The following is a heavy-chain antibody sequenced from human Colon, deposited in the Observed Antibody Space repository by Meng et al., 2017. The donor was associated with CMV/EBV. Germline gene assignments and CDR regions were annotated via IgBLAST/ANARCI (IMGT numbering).Heavy chain of an antibody. J-gene: IGHJ4*02. CDR3: AREQTYYDFWSGIDY. Sequence: GESLKISCAASGFTFSSYAMHWVRQAPGKGLEWVAVISYDGSNKYYADSVKGRFTISRDNSKNTLYLQMNSLRAEGTAVYYCAREQTYYDFWSGIDYWGQGTLVTVSS. CDR1: GFTFSSYA. V-gene: IGHV3-30-3*01. D-gene: IGHD3-3*01. CDR2: ISYDGSNK.